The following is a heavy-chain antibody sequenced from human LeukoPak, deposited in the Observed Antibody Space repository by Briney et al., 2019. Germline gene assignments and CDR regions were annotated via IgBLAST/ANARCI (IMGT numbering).Heavy chain of an antibody. Sequence: GGSLRLSCAASGFTFSSYAMHWVRQAPGKGLEWVAVISYDGSNKYYADSVKGRFTISRDNSKNTLYLQMNSLRVEDTALYYCARGRAVDVWGQGTMVTVSS. CDR2: ISYDGSNK. CDR3: ARGRAVDV. CDR1: GFTFSSYA. V-gene: IGHV3-30-3*01. J-gene: IGHJ3*01. D-gene: IGHD3-10*01.